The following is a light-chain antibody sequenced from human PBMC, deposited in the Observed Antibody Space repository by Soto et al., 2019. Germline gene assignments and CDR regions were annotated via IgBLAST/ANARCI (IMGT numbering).Light chain of an antibody. CDR3: YSYTSRSAPT. V-gene: IGLV2-14*01. Sequence: QSALTQPASVSGSPGQSISISCTGSSRYVGGYNYVSWYQQHPDKAPNLLLYEVSHRPSGVSNRFSGSKSANTASLNISGLSAEEETDYYCYSYTSRSAPTFGGGTKLTVL. CDR1: SRYVGGYNY. CDR2: EVS. J-gene: IGLJ3*02.